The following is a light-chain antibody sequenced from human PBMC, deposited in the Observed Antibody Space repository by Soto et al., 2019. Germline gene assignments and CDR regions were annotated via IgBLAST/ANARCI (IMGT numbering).Light chain of an antibody. Sequence: ELLMTQPQATLPGLQGERATFSGRAGQSVRSNLAWYQQRPGQAPRLLIYGTSTRATGIPARFSGSGSGTEFTLSISSPQSEDFAVYYCQQYNNWPAITFGQGTRLEIK. CDR2: GTS. CDR1: QSVRSN. J-gene: IGKJ5*01. V-gene: IGKV3D-15*01. CDR3: QQYNNWPAIT.